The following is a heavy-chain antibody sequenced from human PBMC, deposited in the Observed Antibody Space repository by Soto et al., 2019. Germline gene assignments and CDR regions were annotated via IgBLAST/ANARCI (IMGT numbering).Heavy chain of an antibody. CDR1: SGSIFSSSW. J-gene: IGHJ4*02. Sequence: PSETLSLTCAVSSGSIFSSSWWSWVRQPPGKGLEWIGETRNSGGANYNPSLQSRVTITVDRSKNHFFLELRSVTAADTAVYYCASHFVMSGTRGFDNWGLGALVTVSS. V-gene: IGHV4-4*02. D-gene: IGHD6-13*01. CDR3: ASHFVMSGTRGFDN. CDR2: TRNSGGA.